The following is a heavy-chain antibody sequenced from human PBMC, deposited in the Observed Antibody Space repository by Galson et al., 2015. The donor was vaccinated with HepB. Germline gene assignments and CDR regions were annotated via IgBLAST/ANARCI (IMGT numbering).Heavy chain of an antibody. CDR3: AKDRRTYYYDSSGYYGAYYYGMDV. V-gene: IGHV3-43D*04. Sequence: SLRLSCAASGFTFDDYAMHWVRQAPGKGLEWVSLISWDGGSTYYADSVKGRFTISRDNSKNSLYLQMNSLRAEDTALYYCAKDRRTYYYDSSGYYGAYYYGMDVWGQGTTVTVSS. CDR1: GFTFDDYA. D-gene: IGHD3-22*01. CDR2: ISWDGGST. J-gene: IGHJ6*02.